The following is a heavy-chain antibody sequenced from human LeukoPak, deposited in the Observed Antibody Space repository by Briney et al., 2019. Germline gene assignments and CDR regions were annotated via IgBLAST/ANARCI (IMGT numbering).Heavy chain of an antibody. V-gene: IGHV3-9*01. D-gene: IGHD6-13*01. J-gene: IGHJ6*03. CDR1: GFTFDDYA. CDR2: ISWNSGTI. CDR3: ARVKDSSSWYYYYYMDV. Sequence: GGSLRLSCAASGFTFDDYAMHWVRQAPGKGLEWVSGISWNSGTIGYADSVKGRFTISRDNAKNTLYLQMNSLRAEDTAVYYCARVKDSSSWYYYYYMDVWGKGTTVTVSS.